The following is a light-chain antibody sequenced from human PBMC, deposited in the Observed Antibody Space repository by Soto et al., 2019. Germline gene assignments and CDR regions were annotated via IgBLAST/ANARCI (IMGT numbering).Light chain of an antibody. Sequence: EIVLTQSPATLSLSPGERATLSCGASQSVGSFLAWYQQKPGQAPRLLIYDASTRATGIPARFSGSGSGTEFTLTINSLQSEDFAVYYCQQYNNWPRTFGQGTKVDIK. CDR3: QQYNNWPRT. V-gene: IGKV3-15*01. J-gene: IGKJ1*01. CDR2: DAS. CDR1: QSVGSF.